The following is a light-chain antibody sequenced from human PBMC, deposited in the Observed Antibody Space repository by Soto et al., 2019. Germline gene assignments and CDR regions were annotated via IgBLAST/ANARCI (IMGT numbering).Light chain of an antibody. Sequence: DIQMTQSPSSLSASVGDRVTITCRASQSISSYLNWYQQKPGKAPKLLIYAASSLQSGVPSRFSGSGSGTDFTLTIISLQPEDFSTYYFQQSYSTLFTFGPGTKVDIK. J-gene: IGKJ3*01. CDR3: QQSYSTLFT. V-gene: IGKV1-39*01. CDR1: QSISSY. CDR2: AAS.